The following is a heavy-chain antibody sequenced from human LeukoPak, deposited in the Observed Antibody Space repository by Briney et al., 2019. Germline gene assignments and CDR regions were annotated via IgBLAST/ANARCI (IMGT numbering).Heavy chain of an antibody. D-gene: IGHD4-17*01. J-gene: IGHJ3*02. CDR3: ARDRVTVTDDAFDI. Sequence: SETLSLTCTVSGGSISSYYWSWIRQPAGKGPEWIGRIYTTGSTNFNPSLKSRVTMSVDTSKNQFSLKLSSVTAADTAMYYCARDRVTVTDDAFDIWGQGTMVTVSS. CDR1: GGSISSYY. V-gene: IGHV4-4*07. CDR2: IYTTGST.